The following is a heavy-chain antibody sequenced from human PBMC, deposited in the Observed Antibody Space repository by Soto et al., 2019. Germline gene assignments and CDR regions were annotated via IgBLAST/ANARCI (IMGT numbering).Heavy chain of an antibody. Sequence: PSATLSLTCAVYGGSFSGYYWSWIRQPPGKGLEWIGEINHSGSTNYNPSLKSRVTITVDTSKNQFSQKLSSVTAADTAVYYCVRLGGYCSGGSCYNYYYYMDVWGKGTTVTVSS. D-gene: IGHD2-15*01. J-gene: IGHJ6*03. CDR2: INHSGST. V-gene: IGHV4-34*01. CDR3: VRLGGYCSGGSCYNYYYYMDV. CDR1: GGSFSGYY.